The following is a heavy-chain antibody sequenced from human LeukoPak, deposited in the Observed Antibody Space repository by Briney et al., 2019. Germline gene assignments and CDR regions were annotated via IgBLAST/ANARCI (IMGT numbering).Heavy chain of an antibody. J-gene: IGHJ4*02. CDR3: ARDFPANSGDC. CDR1: GFTFSSYA. V-gene: IGHV3-74*01. D-gene: IGHD1-7*01. CDR2: INSDGSST. Sequence: GGSLGSSCAASGFTFSSYAMSWVCQAPGKGLVWVSRINSDGSSTNYADSVRGRFTISRDNAKTTLYLQMNSLKAEDTAVYYCARDFPANSGDCWGQGTLVTVCS.